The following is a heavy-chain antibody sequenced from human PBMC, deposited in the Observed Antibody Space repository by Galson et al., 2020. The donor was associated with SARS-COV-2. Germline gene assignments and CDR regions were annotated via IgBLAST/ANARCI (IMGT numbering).Heavy chain of an antibody. D-gene: IGHD3-16*01. CDR1: GGSFSGYS. Sequence: SETLSLTCAVYGGSFSGYSWTWIRQPPGEGLEWIGEINVGGNTNYSPSLRSRVTVSVDTSKNQFSLNLRSVTAADTAVYYCARGHRGVVPSPVLGLGPFYSYYYMDVWSKGTTVTVSS. CDR2: INVGGNT. CDR3: ARGHRGVVPSPVLGLGPFYSYYYMDV. J-gene: IGHJ6*03. V-gene: IGHV4-34*01.